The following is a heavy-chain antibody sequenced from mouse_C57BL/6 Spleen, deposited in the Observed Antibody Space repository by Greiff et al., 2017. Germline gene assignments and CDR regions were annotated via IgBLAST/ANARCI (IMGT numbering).Heavy chain of an antibody. CDR2: IGPGSGST. CDR3: ARSQAAQATWFDY. D-gene: IGHD3-2*02. J-gene: IGHJ3*01. V-gene: IGHV1-77*01. Sequence: VQLQQSGAELVKPGASVKISCKASCYTFTDYYITWVKQRTGQGLEWIGQIGPGSGSTFYNEKFKGKATLTADKSSSKAYMQLSRLTSEVSAVYFCARSQAAQATWFDYWGQGTLVTVSA. CDR1: CYTFTDYY.